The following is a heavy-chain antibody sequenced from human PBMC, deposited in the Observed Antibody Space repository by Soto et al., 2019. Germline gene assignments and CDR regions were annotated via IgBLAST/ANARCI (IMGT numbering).Heavy chain of an antibody. D-gene: IGHD6-13*01. CDR1: GFSLSTSEVG. Sequence: QITLKESGPTLVKPTQTLTLTCTFSGFSLSTSEVGVGWIRQPPGKALEWLALIYWNDDKRYSPSLKSRLTNTKDPSKNQVVLKKTHMDPVDTATYYCAHTIADPSLRYQFDYWGQGTLGNVS. V-gene: IGHV2-5*01. J-gene: IGHJ4*02. CDR3: AHTIADPSLRYQFDY. CDR2: IYWNDDK.